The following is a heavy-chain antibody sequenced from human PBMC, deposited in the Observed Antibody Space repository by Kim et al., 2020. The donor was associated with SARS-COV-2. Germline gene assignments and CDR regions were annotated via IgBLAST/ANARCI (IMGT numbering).Heavy chain of an antibody. Sequence: GGSLRLSCAASGFTFSSYWMSWVRQAPGKGLEWVANIKQDGSEKYYVDSVKGRFTISRDNAKNSLYLQMNSLRAEDTAVYYCARFRSWYYYYYGMDVWGQGTTVTVSS. CDR2: IKQDGSEK. V-gene: IGHV3-7*01. CDR3: ARFRSWYYYYYGMDV. CDR1: GFTFSSYW. J-gene: IGHJ6*02.